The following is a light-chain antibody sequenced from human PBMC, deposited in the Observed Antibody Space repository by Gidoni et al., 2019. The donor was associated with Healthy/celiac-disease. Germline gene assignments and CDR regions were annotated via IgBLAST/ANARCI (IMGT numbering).Light chain of an antibody. CDR1: QSLLHSNGYNY. CDR2: LCS. V-gene: IGKV2-28*01. J-gene: IGKJ2*03. Sequence: DIVMTQSPLSLPVTPGEPASISCRSSQSLLHSNGYNYLDWYLQKPGQSPQLLIYLCSNRASVVPDRFSGSGSGTDFTLKISRVEAEDVGFYYCMQALQTPYSLGQGTKLEIK. CDR3: MQALQTPYS.